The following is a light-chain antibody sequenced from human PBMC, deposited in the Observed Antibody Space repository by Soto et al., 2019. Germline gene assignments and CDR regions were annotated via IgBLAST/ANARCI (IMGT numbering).Light chain of an antibody. CDR2: YAS. CDR3: QQYDSISLT. Sequence: DIQMTQSPSSLSASVGDRVTITCRASQNVKNYLNWYQQKPVKAPKLLIYYASNLERGVPSRFSGSGTGTEYTITTSSLQAEDNVTYYYQQYDSISLTFGGGTKVDIK. CDR1: QNVKNY. J-gene: IGKJ4*01. V-gene: IGKV1-33*01.